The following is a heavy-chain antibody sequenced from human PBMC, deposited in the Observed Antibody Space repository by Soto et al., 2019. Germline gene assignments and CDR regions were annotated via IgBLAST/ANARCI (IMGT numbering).Heavy chain of an antibody. CDR1: GFTFSSYA. Sequence: ESGGGVVQPGRSLRLSCAASGFTFSSYAMHWVRQAPGKGLEWVAVISYDGSNKYYADSVKGRFTISRDNSKNTLYLQMNSLRAEDTAVYYCARGSSRGGTILDYWGQGTLVTVSS. CDR2: ISYDGSNK. V-gene: IGHV3-30-3*01. J-gene: IGHJ4*02. CDR3: ARGSSRGGTILDY. D-gene: IGHD3-9*01.